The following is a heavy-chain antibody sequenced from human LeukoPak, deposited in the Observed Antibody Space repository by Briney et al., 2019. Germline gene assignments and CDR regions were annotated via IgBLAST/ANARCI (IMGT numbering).Heavy chain of an antibody. J-gene: IGHJ4*02. CDR1: GGSFSGYY. CDR3: AKVLVGTTCFEY. D-gene: IGHD1-7*01. Sequence: ETLSLTCAVYGGSFSGYYWSWIRQPPGKGLEWVSAISGSGGSTYYADSVKGRFTMSRDNSKNTLYLQMNSLRAEDTAVYYCAKVLVGTTCFEYWGQGTLVTVSS. CDR2: ISGSGGST. V-gene: IGHV3-23*01.